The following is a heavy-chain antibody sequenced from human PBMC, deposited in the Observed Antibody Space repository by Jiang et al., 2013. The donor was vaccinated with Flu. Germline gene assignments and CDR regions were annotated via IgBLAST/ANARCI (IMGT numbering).Heavy chain of an antibody. Sequence: PGLVKPSETLSLTCTVSGGSISSSSYYWGWIRQPPGKGLEWIGSIYYSGSTYYNPSLKSRVTISVDTSKNQFSLKLSSVTAADTAVYYCARQLGSNYYDSSGYYIDYWG. CDR1: GGSISSSSYY. D-gene: IGHD3-22*01. V-gene: IGHV4-39*01. CDR2: IYYSGST. CDR3: ARQLGSNYYDSSGYYIDY. J-gene: IGHJ4*01.